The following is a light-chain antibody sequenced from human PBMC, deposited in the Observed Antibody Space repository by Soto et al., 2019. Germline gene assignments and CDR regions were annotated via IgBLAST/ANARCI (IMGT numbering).Light chain of an antibody. Sequence: QSVLTQPASVSGSPGQSITISCTGTNSDVGGYNYVSWYQHPPGKAPKLIIYDVSNRPSGVSYRFSGSKSGNTASLTISGLQPEDEADYYCSSYTTSNTRQIVFGTGTKVTDL. CDR2: DVS. CDR3: SSYTTSNTRQIV. J-gene: IGLJ1*01. CDR1: NSDVGGYNY. V-gene: IGLV2-14*03.